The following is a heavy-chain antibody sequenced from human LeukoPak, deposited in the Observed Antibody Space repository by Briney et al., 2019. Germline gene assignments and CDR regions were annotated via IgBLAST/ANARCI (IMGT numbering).Heavy chain of an antibody. Sequence: ASVKVSCKASGYTFTSYGISWVRQAPGQGLEWMGWISAYNGNTNYAQKLQGRVTMTTDTSTSTAYMELRSLRSDDTAVYYCARVRDYCSGGSCYRLGTYYFDYWGQGTLVTVSS. CDR1: GYTFTSYG. CDR3: ARVRDYCSGGSCYRLGTYYFDY. CDR2: ISAYNGNT. J-gene: IGHJ4*02. D-gene: IGHD2-15*01. V-gene: IGHV1-18*01.